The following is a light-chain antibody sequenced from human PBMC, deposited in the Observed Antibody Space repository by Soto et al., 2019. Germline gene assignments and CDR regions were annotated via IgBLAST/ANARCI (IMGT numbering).Light chain of an antibody. Sequence: EIVMTQSPATLSVSPGERATLSCRASQGVLNHLAWYQHKPGQAPRLLISYASAGASGVPARFSGSGSGTDFTLTIDSLQSEDFATYSCQQFYTWPVTFGGGTKVEIK. CDR3: QQFYTWPVT. V-gene: IGKV3-15*01. J-gene: IGKJ4*01. CDR1: QGVLNH. CDR2: YAS.